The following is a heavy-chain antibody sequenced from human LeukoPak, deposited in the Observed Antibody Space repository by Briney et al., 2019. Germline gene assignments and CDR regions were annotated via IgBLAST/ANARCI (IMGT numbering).Heavy chain of an antibody. V-gene: IGHV3-48*03. Sequence: GGSLRLSCAASGFTFSSYEMNWVRQAPGKGLEWVSYISSSGSTIYYADSVKGRLTISRDNAKNSLYLQMNSLRAEDTAVYYCVRDMMVVVPAAAYHYYYGMDVWGQGTTVTVSS. CDR2: ISSSGSTI. J-gene: IGHJ6*02. D-gene: IGHD2-2*01. CDR3: VRDMMVVVPAAAYHYYYGMDV. CDR1: GFTFSSYE.